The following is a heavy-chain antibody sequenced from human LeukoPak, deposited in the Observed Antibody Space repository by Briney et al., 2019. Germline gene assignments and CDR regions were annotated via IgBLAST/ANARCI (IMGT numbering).Heavy chain of an antibody. D-gene: IGHD4-23*01. V-gene: IGHV1-2*02. CDR1: GYTFTGYY. CDR2: IDPNSGGT. CDR3: ARVYGGNSPFDS. J-gene: IGHJ4*02. Sequence: ASVKVSCKTSGYTFTGYYMDWVRQAPGQGLEWMGWIDPNSGGTNSAQKFQGRVTMTRDTSISTAYMELSSLRSDDSAVYYCARVYGGNSPFDSWGQGVLVTVSS.